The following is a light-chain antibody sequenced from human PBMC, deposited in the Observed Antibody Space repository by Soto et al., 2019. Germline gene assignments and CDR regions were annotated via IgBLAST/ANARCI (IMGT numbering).Light chain of an antibody. Sequence: DIQMPQSPSSLSASVGDRVTLTCRARQNIDNLLNWYHHKPGKAPKLLISGTSTLESGVPPGFIGSGSGTVFTLTISSLQAEQVGIYYCPQSFNSPTFGQGTKLEIK. CDR2: GTS. V-gene: IGKV1-39*01. CDR1: QNIDNL. CDR3: PQSFNSPT. J-gene: IGKJ2*01.